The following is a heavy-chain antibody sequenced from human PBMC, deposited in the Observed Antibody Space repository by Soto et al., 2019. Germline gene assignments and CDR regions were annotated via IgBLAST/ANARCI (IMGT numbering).Heavy chain of an antibody. Sequence: SETLSLTCTVSGGSISSGDYYWGGIRQPPGKGLEWIGYIYYSGSTYYNPSLKSRVTISVDTSKNQFSLKLNSVTAADTAVYYCARQTHPVLLWRGELSPTEVWFDPWGQGTLVTVSS. CDR1: GGSISSGDYY. CDR2: IYYSGST. J-gene: IGHJ5*01. CDR3: ARQTHPVLLWRGELSPTEVWFDP. D-gene: IGHD3-10*01. V-gene: IGHV4-30-4*01.